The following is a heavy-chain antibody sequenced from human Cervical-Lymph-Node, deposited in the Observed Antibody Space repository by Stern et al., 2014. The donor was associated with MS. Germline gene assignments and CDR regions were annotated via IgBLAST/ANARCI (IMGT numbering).Heavy chain of an antibody. CDR3: ARRVLVAMGGYPKTLDV. D-gene: IGHD2-2*01. V-gene: IGHV3-7*01. J-gene: IGHJ6*02. CDR2: IKEDGSEQ. Sequence: EVQLVQSGGVLVQPGGSLKLSCAASGFTFSRYWMTWVRQAPGKGLEWVANIKEDGSEQYYVDSVKGRFTMSRDNAKNSLYLQMNSLRAEDTAVYYCARRVLVAMGGYPKTLDVCGRGTTVTVSS. CDR1: GFTFSRYW.